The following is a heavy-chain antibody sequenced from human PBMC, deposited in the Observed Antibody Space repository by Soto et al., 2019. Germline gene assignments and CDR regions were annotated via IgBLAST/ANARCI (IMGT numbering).Heavy chain of an antibody. V-gene: IGHV3-64D*06. CDR1: GFTFSSYG. Sequence: PGGSLRLSCSASGFTFSSYGMHWVRQAPGKGLEYVSAISINGGSTYYADSVNGRFTISRDNSKNTLYLQMSSLRAEDTAVYYCVTSSPSGSLYYFDYWGQGTLVTVSS. CDR2: ISINGGST. J-gene: IGHJ4*02. D-gene: IGHD3-10*01. CDR3: VTSSPSGSLYYFDY.